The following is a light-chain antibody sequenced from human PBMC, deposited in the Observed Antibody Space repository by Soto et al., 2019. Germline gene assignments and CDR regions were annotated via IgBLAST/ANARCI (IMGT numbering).Light chain of an antibody. V-gene: IGLV2-23*01. J-gene: IGLJ3*02. Sequence: QSALTQPASVSGSPGQSITISCTGTSSDVGSYNLVSWYQQYPGKAPKLIIYEGSKRPSGVSDRFSVSRSGNTASLTISGLQAEDEADYYCCAFAYSRVVFGGGTKVTVL. CDR2: EGS. CDR1: SSDVGSYNL. CDR3: CAFAYSRVV.